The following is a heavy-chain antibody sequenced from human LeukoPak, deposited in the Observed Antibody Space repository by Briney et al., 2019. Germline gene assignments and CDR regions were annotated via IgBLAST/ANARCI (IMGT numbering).Heavy chain of an antibody. J-gene: IGHJ4*02. CDR2: INENGDIA. CDR1: GFTFDDYA. D-gene: IGHD1-26*01. CDR3: AKARWEPNFDY. Sequence: SGGSLRLSCAASGFTFDDYAMHWARQGPGKSLEWVSLINENGDIAYYGDSVRGRFTVSRDNAKNSLYLQMNSLTTEDTALYYCAKARWEPNFDYWGQGTLVTVSS. V-gene: IGHV3-43*02.